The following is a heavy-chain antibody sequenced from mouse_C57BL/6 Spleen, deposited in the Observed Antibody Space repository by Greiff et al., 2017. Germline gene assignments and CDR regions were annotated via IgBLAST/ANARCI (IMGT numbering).Heavy chain of an antibody. Sequence: QVQLKESGAELVRPGASVTLSCKASGYTFTDYEMHWVKQTPVHGLEWIGAIDPETGGTAYNQKFKGKAILTADKSSSTAYMELRSLTSEDSAVYYCTRSLYGIDYWGQGTTLTVSS. D-gene: IGHD1-1*02. CDR3: TRSLYGIDY. J-gene: IGHJ2*01. CDR2: IDPETGGT. CDR1: GYTFTDYE. V-gene: IGHV1-15*01.